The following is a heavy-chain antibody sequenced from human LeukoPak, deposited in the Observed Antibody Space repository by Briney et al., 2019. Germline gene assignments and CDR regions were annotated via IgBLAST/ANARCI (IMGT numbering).Heavy chain of an antibody. CDR1: GFTFSSYW. D-gene: IGHD1-14*01. Sequence: GGSRRLSCEASGFTFSSYWMGGVGQAQGKGLEWVANIKQDGSEMYYMDSVKGRFTISRDNAKTSLYLQMNSLRVEDTAVYYCARGLGYNIYWGQGTLVTVSS. CDR3: ARGLGYNIY. V-gene: IGHV3-7*03. J-gene: IGHJ4*02. CDR2: IKQDGSEM.